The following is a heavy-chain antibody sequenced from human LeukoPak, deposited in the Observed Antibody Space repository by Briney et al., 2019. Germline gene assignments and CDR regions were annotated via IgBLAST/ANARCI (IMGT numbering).Heavy chain of an antibody. J-gene: IGHJ5*02. D-gene: IGHD1-26*01. Sequence: ASVKVSCKASGYTFTNYGISWVRQAPGQGLEWMGWISTNSDIRTYAQTLQGRFTMTTDTATTTAYMELNNLTFDDTAVYYCARDWDAMNNCFDPWGQGNPVTVSS. CDR2: ISTNSDIR. CDR3: ARDWDAMNNCFDP. CDR1: GYTFTNYG. V-gene: IGHV1-18*01.